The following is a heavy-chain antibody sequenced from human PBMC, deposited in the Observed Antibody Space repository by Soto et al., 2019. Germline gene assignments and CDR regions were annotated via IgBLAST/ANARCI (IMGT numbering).Heavy chain of an antibody. Sequence: QVQLQESGPGLVKPSQTLSLTCTVSGGSINSGGYYWSWIRQHPGKGLEWIGYIYYSGSTYYNQALKTRVTIPVVTSNNQFSPKLSSVTAAHTAVYYCARSVFPCGQGALVTVSS. CDR1: GGSINSGGYY. J-gene: IGHJ5*02. V-gene: IGHV4-31*03. CDR3: ARSVFP. CDR2: IYYSGST.